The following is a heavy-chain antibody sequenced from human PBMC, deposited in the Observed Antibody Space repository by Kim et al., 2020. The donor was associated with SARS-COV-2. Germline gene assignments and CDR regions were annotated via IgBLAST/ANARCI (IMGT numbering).Heavy chain of an antibody. J-gene: IGHJ4*02. CDR2: ISYDGSNK. V-gene: IGHV3-33*05. CDR1: GFTFSSYG. Sequence: GGSLRLSCAASGFTFSSYGMHWVRQAPGKGLEWVAVISYDGSNKYYADSVKGRFTISRDNSKNTLYLQMNSLRAEDTAVYYCARDYYDSSGYPGFDYWGQGTLVTVSS. CDR3: ARDYYDSSGYPGFDY. D-gene: IGHD3-22*01.